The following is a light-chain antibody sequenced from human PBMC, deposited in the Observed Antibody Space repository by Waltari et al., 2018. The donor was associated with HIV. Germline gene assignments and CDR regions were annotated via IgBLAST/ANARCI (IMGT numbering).Light chain of an antibody. Sequence: QAGLTQPPSVSKGLRQAATLPCTGNSNNVGYERAAWLQQHQRHPPKHPSCRNNNRPSGISERFSASRSGDTASLTITGLQPEDEADYYCTAWDSSLSAWVFGGGTKLTVL. J-gene: IGLJ3*02. V-gene: IGLV10-54*01. CDR1: SNNVGYER. CDR2: RNN. CDR3: TAWDSSLSAWV.